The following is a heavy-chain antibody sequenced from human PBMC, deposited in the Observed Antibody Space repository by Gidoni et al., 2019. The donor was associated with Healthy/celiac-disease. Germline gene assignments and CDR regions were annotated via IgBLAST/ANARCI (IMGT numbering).Heavy chain of an antibody. Sequence: VQLVQSGAEVKKPGASVKVSCKASGYTFTSYTMHWVSQAPGQRLEWMGWINAGNGNTKYSQKFQGRVTITRDTSASTAYMERSSLRSEDTAVYYCARDGGYCSGGSCYPGWCDPWGQGTLVTVSS. V-gene: IGHV1-3*01. CDR3: ARDGGYCSGGSCYPGWCDP. CDR2: INAGNGNT. CDR1: GYTFTSYT. J-gene: IGHJ5*02. D-gene: IGHD2-15*01.